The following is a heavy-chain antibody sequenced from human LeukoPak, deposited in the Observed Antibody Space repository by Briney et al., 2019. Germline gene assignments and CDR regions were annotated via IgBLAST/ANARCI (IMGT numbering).Heavy chain of an antibody. D-gene: IGHD4-17*01. CDR2: ISSSSSYI. J-gene: IGHJ4*02. CDR3: AREYGDYEGALGY. V-gene: IGHV3-21*01. CDR1: GFTFSNYW. Sequence: PGGSLRFSCAASGFTFSNYWMSWVRQAPGKGLEWVSSISSSSSYIYYADSVKGRFTISRDSAKNSLYLQMNSLRAEDTAVYYCAREYGDYEGALGYWGQGTLVTVSS.